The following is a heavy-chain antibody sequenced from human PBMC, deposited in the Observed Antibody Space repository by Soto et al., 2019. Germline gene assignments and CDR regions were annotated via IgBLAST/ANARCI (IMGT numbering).Heavy chain of an antibody. CDR2: ISAYNGNT. Sequence: GASVKVSCKASGYAFTSYGISWVRQAPGQGLEWMGWISAYNGNTNYAQKLQGRVTMTTDTSTSTAYMELRSLRSDDTAVYYCARDPARSIAARPWFFDYWGQGTLVTVSS. J-gene: IGHJ4*02. D-gene: IGHD6-6*01. V-gene: IGHV1-18*01. CDR1: GYAFTSYG. CDR3: ARDPARSIAARPWFFDY.